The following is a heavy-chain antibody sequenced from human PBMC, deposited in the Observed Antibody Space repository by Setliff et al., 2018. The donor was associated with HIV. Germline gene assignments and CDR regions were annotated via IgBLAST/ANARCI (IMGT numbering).Heavy chain of an antibody. V-gene: IGHV1-2*02. CDR2: VNPNSGDA. J-gene: IGHJ6*02. Sequence: ASVKVSCKASAYTFTGHYLHWVRQAPGQGLEWLGWVNPNSGDAIYAQNFQGRVTMTRDTSINAAYMELRGLRSDDTAVYYCARNFGLSPSGKYYYYYGMDIWGQGTTVTVSS. CDR3: ARNFGLSPSGKYYYYYGMDI. D-gene: IGHD3-10*01. CDR1: AYTFTGHY.